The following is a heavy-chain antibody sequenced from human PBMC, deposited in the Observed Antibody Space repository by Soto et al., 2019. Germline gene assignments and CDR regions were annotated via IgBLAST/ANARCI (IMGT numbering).Heavy chain of an antibody. J-gene: IGHJ4*02. CDR2: IYYSGST. V-gene: IGHV4-39*01. Sequence: SETLSLTCTVSGGSISSSSYYWGWIRQPPGKGLEWIGSIYYSGSTYYNPSLKSRVTISVDTSKNQFSLKLSSVTAADTAVYYCASNAYSSSGGEFDYWGQGTLVTVSS. D-gene: IGHD6-6*01. CDR1: GGSISSSSYY. CDR3: ASNAYSSSGGEFDY.